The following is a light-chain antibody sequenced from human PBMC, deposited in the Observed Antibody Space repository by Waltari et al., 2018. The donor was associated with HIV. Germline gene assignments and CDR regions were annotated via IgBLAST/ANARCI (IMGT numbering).Light chain of an antibody. V-gene: IGLV2-14*01. CDR2: EVS. CDR3: SSYTSSSTLG. J-gene: IGLJ3*02. Sequence: QSALTQPASVSGSPGQSITISCTGTSRDVGGYNYASWYQQHPGKDPKLMIYEVSNRPSGVSNRFSGSKSGNTASLTISGLQAEDEADYYCSSYTSSSTLGFGGGTKLTVL. CDR1: SRDVGGYNY.